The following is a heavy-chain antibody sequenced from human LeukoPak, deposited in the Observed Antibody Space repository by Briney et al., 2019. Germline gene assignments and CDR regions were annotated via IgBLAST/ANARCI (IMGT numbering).Heavy chain of an antibody. V-gene: IGHV3-30*03. D-gene: IGHD6-19*01. J-gene: IGHJ3*02. Sequence: GGSLRLSCAASGFTFSSYGMHWVRQAPGKGLEWVAVISYDGSNKYYADSVKGRFTISRDNSKNTLYLQMNSLRAEDTAVYYCAILLAVAGRGPDAFDIWGQGTMVTVSS. CDR1: GFTFSSYG. CDR2: ISYDGSNK. CDR3: AILLAVAGRGPDAFDI.